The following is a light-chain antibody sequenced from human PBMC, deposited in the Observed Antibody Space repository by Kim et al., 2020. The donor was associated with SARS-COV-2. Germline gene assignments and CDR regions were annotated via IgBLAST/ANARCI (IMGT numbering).Light chain of an antibody. CDR3: QQTYTSWT. J-gene: IGKJ1*01. V-gene: IGKV1-39*01. CDR2: GAS. Sequence: DIQMTQSPSSLSASLGDRVTITCRASQRIASYLHWYQQKPGKAPNLLIYGASSLQSGVPSRFSGSGSGTDFTLTISSLHPEDFATYYCQQTYTSWTFGPGTKVEIK. CDR1: QRIASY.